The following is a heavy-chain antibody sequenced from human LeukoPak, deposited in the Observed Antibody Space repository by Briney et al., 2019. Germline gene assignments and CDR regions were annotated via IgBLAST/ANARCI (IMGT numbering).Heavy chain of an antibody. V-gene: IGHV1-2*02. CDR1: GYTFTGYY. Sequence: ASVKVSCKTSGYTFTGYYIHWVRQAPGQGLEWMGWINPSSGGTIYAQKFQGRVTMTRDTSISTAYMTLNRLRSDDTAVYYCARGPPEYCSGGSCYSGRNWIDPWGQGTLVTVSS. D-gene: IGHD2-15*01. CDR2: INPSSGGT. J-gene: IGHJ5*02. CDR3: ARGPPEYCSGGSCYSGRNWIDP.